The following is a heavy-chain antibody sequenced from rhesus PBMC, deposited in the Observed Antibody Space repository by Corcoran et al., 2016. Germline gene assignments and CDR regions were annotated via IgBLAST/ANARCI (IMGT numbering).Heavy chain of an antibody. V-gene: IGHV3-100*02. J-gene: IGHJ4*01. D-gene: IGHD4-29*01. CDR3: TSRRTVPLDY. CDR1: GFTFSSYE. Sequence: DVQLVESGGGLVKPGGSLRLSCVASGFTFSSYEMHWVRQAPGKGLEWVSVSSESGGTRDDADAGKGGCTSSRDNAKNSLVREMNSRGAEDTAVYYCTSRRTVPLDYWGQGVLVTVSS. CDR2: SSESGGTR.